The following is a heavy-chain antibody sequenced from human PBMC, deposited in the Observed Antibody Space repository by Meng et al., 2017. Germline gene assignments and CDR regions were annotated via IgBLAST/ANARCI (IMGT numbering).Heavy chain of an antibody. CDR3: ARPSYSGSYIFFDY. J-gene: IGHJ4*02. V-gene: IGHV3-48*03. CDR1: GFTFSSYE. CDR2: ISSSGSTI. Sequence: SLKISCAASGFTFSSYEMNWVRQAPGKGLEWVSYISSSGSTIYYADSVKGRFTISRDNAKNSLYLQMNSLRAEDTAVYYCARPSYSGSYIFFDYWGQGTLVTVSS. D-gene: IGHD1-26*01.